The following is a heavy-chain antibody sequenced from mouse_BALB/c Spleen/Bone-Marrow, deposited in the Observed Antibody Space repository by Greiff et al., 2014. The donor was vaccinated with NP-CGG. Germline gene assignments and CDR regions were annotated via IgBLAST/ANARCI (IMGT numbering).Heavy chain of an antibody. D-gene: IGHD4-1*01. CDR2: IYPGNSDT. Sequence: DQLQQSGTVLTRPGASVKMSCKASGYSFTSYWMHWVKQRPGQGLEWIGAIYPGNSDTTYNQKFKGKAKLTAVTSASTAYMELSSLTNEDSAVYYCTRNWDWYFDVWGAGTTVTVSS. CDR3: TRNWDWYFDV. J-gene: IGHJ1*01. V-gene: IGHV1-5*01. CDR1: GYSFTSYW.